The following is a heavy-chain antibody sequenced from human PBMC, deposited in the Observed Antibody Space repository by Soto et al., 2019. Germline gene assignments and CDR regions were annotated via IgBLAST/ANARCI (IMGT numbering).Heavy chain of an antibody. V-gene: IGHV3-23*01. CDR2: ISGSGGST. CDR1: GFTFSSYA. Sequence: GGSLRLSCAASGFTFSSYAMGWVRQAPGKGLEWVSAISGSGGSTYYADSVKGRFTISRDNSKNTLYLQMNSLRAEDTAVYYCAKVYGSGRTYYYGMDVWGQGTTVTVSS. J-gene: IGHJ6*02. CDR3: AKVYGSGRTYYYGMDV. D-gene: IGHD3-10*01.